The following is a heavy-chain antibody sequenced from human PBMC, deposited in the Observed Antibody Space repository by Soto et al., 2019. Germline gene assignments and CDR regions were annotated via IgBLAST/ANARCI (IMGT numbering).Heavy chain of an antibody. CDR1: GFTFSSYS. D-gene: IGHD6-19*01. CDR3: ASGHSSGLPLRPPIWFDF. Sequence: GSLRLSCAASGFTFSSYSMNWVRQAPGKGLEGVSAISSSSSCIYYADSVKGRVTISRDNAKNSRYLQMNSLRAEDTAGYYCASGHSSGLPLRPPIWFDFWGQGTLVTVSS. V-gene: IGHV3-21*01. J-gene: IGHJ5*01. CDR2: ISSSSSCI.